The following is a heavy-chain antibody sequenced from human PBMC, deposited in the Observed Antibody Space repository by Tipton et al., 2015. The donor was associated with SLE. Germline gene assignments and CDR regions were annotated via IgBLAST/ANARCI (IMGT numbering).Heavy chain of an antibody. CDR2: IYYTGGT. D-gene: IGHD1-26*01. Sequence: TLSLTCTVSGGSISSDGYYWNWIRQHPEKGLEWIGYIYYTGGTYYNPSLESRITISVDTSKNQFSLKLTSVTAADTAVYYCARDKIPVYSGSYLAGYYYGMDVWGQGTTVTVSS. V-gene: IGHV4-31*03. J-gene: IGHJ6*02. CDR1: GGSISSDGYY. CDR3: ARDKIPVYSGSYLAGYYYGMDV.